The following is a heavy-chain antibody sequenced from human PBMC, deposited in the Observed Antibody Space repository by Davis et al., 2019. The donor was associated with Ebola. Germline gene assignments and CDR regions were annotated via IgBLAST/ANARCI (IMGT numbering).Heavy chain of an antibody. Sequence: GGSLKISCAASGFTFSSYCLSWVRQAPGKGLEWVSNIKQDGSDKYYVDSVKGRFTISRDNAKNSLYLQMNSLRAEDTAVYYCARLITKQRWLQPIDYWGQGTLVTVSS. J-gene: IGHJ4*02. CDR3: ARLITKQRWLQPIDY. V-gene: IGHV3-7*03. CDR1: GFTFSSYC. CDR2: IKQDGSDK. D-gene: IGHD5-24*01.